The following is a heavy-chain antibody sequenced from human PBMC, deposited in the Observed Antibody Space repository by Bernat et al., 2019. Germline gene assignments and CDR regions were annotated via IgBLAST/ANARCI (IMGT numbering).Heavy chain of an antibody. CDR2: IRQDGNEK. Sequence: EVQLVESGGGLVQPGGSLRLSCAAPGFSFSSYWMTRVRQAPGKGLEWVANIRQDGNEKYYVDSVKGRFTISRDNAKNSLYLQMNSLRAEDTAVYYCAREGGYDDYSNSYGMDVWGQGTTVTVSS. J-gene: IGHJ6*02. V-gene: IGHV3-7*01. CDR3: AREGGYDDYSNSYGMDV. CDR1: GFSFSSYW. D-gene: IGHD4-11*01.